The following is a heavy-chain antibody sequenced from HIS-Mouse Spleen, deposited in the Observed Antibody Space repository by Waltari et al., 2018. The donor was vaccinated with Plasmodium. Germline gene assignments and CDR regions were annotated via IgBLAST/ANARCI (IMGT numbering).Heavy chain of an antibody. Sequence: EVQLVESGGGLVQPGGSLRLSCAASGFTFSSYWMHWVRQAPGKGLGWGSLINGDGGSTRYAASVKGRFTISRDNAKITLYLQMNSLRAEDTAVYYCARTIAAAGTGDAFDMWGQGTMVTVSS. J-gene: IGHJ3*02. CDR3: ARTIAAAGTGDAFDM. D-gene: IGHD6-13*01. V-gene: IGHV3-74*01. CDR2: INGDGGST. CDR1: GFTFSSYW.